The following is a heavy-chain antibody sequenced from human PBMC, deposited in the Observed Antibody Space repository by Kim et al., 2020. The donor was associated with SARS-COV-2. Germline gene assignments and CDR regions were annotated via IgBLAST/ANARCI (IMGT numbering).Heavy chain of an antibody. J-gene: IGHJ6*02. Sequence: NYAQRFQGRVTITADESTTTAYMELSSLRSEDTAIYYCARDLMTYGMDVWGQGTTVTVS. CDR3: ARDLMTYGMDV. V-gene: IGHV1-69*01.